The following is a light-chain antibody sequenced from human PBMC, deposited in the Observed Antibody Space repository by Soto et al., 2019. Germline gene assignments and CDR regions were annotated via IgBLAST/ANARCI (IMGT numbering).Light chain of an antibody. CDR3: QSYDSRLSGPV. CDR1: NSTIGAGYD. V-gene: IGLV1-40*01. Sequence: QAVVTQPPSVSGAPGQRVTISCTGSNSTIGAGYDVHWYQQVPGTAPKLLIYANTNRPSGVPDRFSGSKSGTSASLAITGLQTEDEALYYCQSYDSRLSGPVFGGGTKLTVL. CDR2: ANT. J-gene: IGLJ2*01.